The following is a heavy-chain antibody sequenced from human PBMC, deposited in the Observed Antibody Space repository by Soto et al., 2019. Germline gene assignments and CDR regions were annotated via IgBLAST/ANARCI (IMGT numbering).Heavy chain of an antibody. CDR3: GRDRYPFDY. CDR2: IYSGGST. CDR1: GFTVSSNY. J-gene: IGHJ4*02. D-gene: IGHD1-26*01. V-gene: IGHV3-53*01. Sequence: EVQLVESGGGLIQPGGSLRLSCAASGFTVSSNYMSWVRQAPGKGLEWVSVIYSGGSTYYADSVKGRFPLSRDNSKNTLYLQMNSVRAEDTAVYYCGRDRYPFDYWCQGTLVTVSS.